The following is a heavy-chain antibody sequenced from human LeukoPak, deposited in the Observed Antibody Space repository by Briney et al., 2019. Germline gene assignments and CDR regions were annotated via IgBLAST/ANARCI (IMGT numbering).Heavy chain of an antibody. J-gene: IGHJ6*03. Sequence: GGSLRLSCAASGFTFDDYGMSWVRQAPGKGLEWVSGINWNGGSTDYADSVKGRFTISRDNAKNSLYLQMNSLRAEDTALYHCARMRYCSSTSCYYYYMDVWGKGTTVTVSS. CDR1: GFTFDDYG. D-gene: IGHD2-2*01. CDR3: ARMRYCSSTSCYYYYMDV. V-gene: IGHV3-20*01. CDR2: INWNGGST.